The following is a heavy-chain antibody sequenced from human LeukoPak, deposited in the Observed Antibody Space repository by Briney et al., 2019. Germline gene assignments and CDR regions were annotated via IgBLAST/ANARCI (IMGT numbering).Heavy chain of an antibody. CDR3: ARDPPGYYDSSGYSGY. Sequence: ASVKVSCKASGYTFTSYGISWVRQAPGQGLEWMGWISAYNGNTNSAQKLQGRVTMTTDTSTSTAYMELRSLRSDDTAVYYCARDPPGYYDSSGYSGYWGQGTLVTVSS. V-gene: IGHV1-18*01. CDR2: ISAYNGNT. J-gene: IGHJ4*02. D-gene: IGHD3-22*01. CDR1: GYTFTSYG.